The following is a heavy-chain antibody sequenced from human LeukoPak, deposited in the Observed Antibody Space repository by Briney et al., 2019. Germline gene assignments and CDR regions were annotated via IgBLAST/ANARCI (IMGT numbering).Heavy chain of an antibody. J-gene: IGHJ1*01. D-gene: IGHD6-13*01. CDR3: ARSITSSWYGDFQH. CDR2: INHSGST. CDR1: GGSFSGYY. V-gene: IGHV4-34*01. Sequence: SETLSLTCAAHGGSFSGYYWSWIRQPPGKGLEWIGEINHSGSTNYNPSLKSRVTISVDTSKNQFSLKLSSVTAADTAVYYCARSITSSWYGDFQHWGQGTLVTVSS.